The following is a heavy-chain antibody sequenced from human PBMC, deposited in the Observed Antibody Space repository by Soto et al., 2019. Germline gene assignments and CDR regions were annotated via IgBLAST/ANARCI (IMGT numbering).Heavy chain of an antibody. D-gene: IGHD2-21*01. CDR1: GYPFSDNQ. CDR3: ARQGSLDFIRWCLDP. CDR2: INPKSDDT. J-gene: IGHJ5*02. V-gene: IGHV1-2*02. Sequence: ASVKVSCKASGYPFSDNQIHWLRRAPGQGLEWMGRINPKSDDTNYAQKFQGRVTMTRDTSIDTAYLELTGLTSDDTATYYCARQGSLDFIRWCLDPWGQVPLVTACS.